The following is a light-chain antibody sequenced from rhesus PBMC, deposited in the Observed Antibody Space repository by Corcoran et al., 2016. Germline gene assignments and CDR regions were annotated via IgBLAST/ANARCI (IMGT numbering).Light chain of an antibody. CDR3: QQHSNYPRT. Sequence: DIQMTQSPSSLSASVGDTVTITCRASQGISNHLAWYQQKPGKAPKPLIYYASTLESGVPSRFSGSGSGTDFTLTISSLQPEDFEIYYYQQHSNYPRTFGQGTKVEIK. CDR1: QGISNH. CDR2: YAS. V-gene: IGKV1S14*01. J-gene: IGKJ1*01.